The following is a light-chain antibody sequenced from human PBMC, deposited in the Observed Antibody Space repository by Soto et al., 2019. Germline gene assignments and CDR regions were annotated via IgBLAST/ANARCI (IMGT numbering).Light chain of an antibody. J-gene: IGKJ4*01. CDR2: GAS. CDR3: QQYGTSPPLT. V-gene: IGKV3-20*01. Sequence: EIVLTQSPGTLSLSPGERATLSCRASQTVSSSYLAWFQQKPGQAPRLLIYGASYRATGIPDRFSGSGSGTDFTLTISRLEPEDLAVYSCQQYGTSPPLTFGAGTRVEV. CDR1: QTVSSSY.